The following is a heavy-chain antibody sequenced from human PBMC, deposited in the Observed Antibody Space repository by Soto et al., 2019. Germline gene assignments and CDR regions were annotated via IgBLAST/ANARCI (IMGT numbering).Heavy chain of an antibody. Sequence: GGSLRLSCAASGFTFSTYTMNWVRQAPGKGLERVSGINAPGSPTYYAASVKGRFTVSRDNSKKMLFLQMNSLRDEDTALYYCAKDRHPDGIWTFDSWGPGTLVTVSS. CDR3: AKDRHPDGIWTFDS. CDR1: GFTFSTYT. J-gene: IGHJ4*02. CDR2: INAPGSPT. D-gene: IGHD3-9*01. V-gene: IGHV3-23*01.